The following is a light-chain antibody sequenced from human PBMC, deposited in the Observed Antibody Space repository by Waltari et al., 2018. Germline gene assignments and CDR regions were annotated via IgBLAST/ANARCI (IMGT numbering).Light chain of an antibody. CDR2: EVS. J-gene: IGLJ2*01. V-gene: IGLV2-23*02. Sequence: QSALTQPASVSGSPGQSITISCTGTSRAVCDRKLVSWYQQHPVKVPKLRFYEVSERQSGVSSGFSGSRSGNTASMRIFGLQAEDEADYYCCSYGGVTTFVVFGGGTKLTVL. CDR1: SRAVCDRKL. CDR3: CSYGGVTTFVV.